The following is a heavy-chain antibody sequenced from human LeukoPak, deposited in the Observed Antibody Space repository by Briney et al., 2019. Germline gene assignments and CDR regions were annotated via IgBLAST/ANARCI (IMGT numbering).Heavy chain of an antibody. J-gene: IGHJ4*02. CDR2: VYASGST. CDR1: GGSISSGSFY. Sequence: SETLSLTCTVSGGSISSGSFYWNWIRQPAGKGLEWIGRVYASGSTNYNPSLKSRVTISVDTSTNQFSLWLSSVTAADTAVYYCARRLAPWGQGTLVTVSS. V-gene: IGHV4-61*02. CDR3: ARRLAP.